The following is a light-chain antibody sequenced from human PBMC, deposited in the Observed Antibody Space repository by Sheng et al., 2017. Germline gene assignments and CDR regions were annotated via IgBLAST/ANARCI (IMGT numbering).Light chain of an antibody. Sequence: DIVLTQSPVTLSLSPGERATLSCRATHSVTDTFLAWYQHKPGLAPRLLIYGTTTRAAGIPDRFSGSGSGTDFTLTISSLEPEDFAVYYCQQRSNWPPTFGGGTKVEIK. V-gene: IGKV3D-20*02. CDR3: QQRSNWPPT. CDR2: GTT. J-gene: IGKJ4*01. CDR1: HSVTDTF.